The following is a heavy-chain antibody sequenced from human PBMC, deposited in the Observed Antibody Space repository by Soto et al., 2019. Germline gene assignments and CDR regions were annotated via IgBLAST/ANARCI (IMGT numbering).Heavy chain of an antibody. Sequence: GSLRLSCAASGFTFISYAMHCVRQAPCKGLEWVAVISYDGSNKYYADSVKGRFTISRDNSKNTLYLQMNSLRAEDTAVYYCARDLGFGDYASGLDYWGQGTLVTVSS. CDR1: GFTFISYA. J-gene: IGHJ4*02. D-gene: IGHD4-17*01. CDR3: ARDLGFGDYASGLDY. V-gene: IGHV3-30-3*01. CDR2: ISYDGSNK.